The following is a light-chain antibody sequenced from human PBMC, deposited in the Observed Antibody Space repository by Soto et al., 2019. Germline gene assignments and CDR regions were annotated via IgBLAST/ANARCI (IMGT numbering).Light chain of an antibody. Sequence: EILMAESPSPLSASVGVRVTITCRASQSISTWLAWYQQKPGKAPKLLIYDVSSVESGVPSRFSGSGSGTEFTLTISSLQPDDFAIYYCQQYIICWTFCHRGKVDI. V-gene: IGKV1-5*01. CDR2: DVS. CDR1: QSISTW. CDR3: QQYIICWT. J-gene: IGKJ1*01.